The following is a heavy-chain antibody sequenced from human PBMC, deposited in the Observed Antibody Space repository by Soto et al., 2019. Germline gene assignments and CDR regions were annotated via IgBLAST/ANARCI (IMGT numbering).Heavy chain of an antibody. D-gene: IGHD6-6*01. CDR3: AKDDSSSSIGY. Sequence: QVQLVESGGGVVQPGRSLRLSCAASGFTFSSYGMHWVRQAPGKGLEWVAVISYEGSNKYYADSVKGQVTISRDNSKNTLYVQMNSLRAEDTAVYYCAKDDSSSSIGYWGQGTLVTVSS. CDR1: GFTFSSYG. CDR2: ISYEGSNK. J-gene: IGHJ4*02. V-gene: IGHV3-30*18.